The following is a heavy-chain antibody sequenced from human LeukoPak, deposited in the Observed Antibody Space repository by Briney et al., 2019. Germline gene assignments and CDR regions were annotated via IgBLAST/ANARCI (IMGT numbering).Heavy chain of an antibody. CDR3: AKDVYCSSTSCYRPKYYYGMDV. CDR2: IWYDGSNK. Sequence: GRSLRLSCAASGFTFSSCGMHWVRQAPGKGLEWVAVIWYDGSNKYYADSVKGRFTISRDNSKNTLYLQMNSLRAEDTAVYYCAKDVYCSSTSCYRPKYYYGMDVWGKGTTVTVSS. D-gene: IGHD2-2*01. J-gene: IGHJ6*04. CDR1: GFTFSSCG. V-gene: IGHV3-33*06.